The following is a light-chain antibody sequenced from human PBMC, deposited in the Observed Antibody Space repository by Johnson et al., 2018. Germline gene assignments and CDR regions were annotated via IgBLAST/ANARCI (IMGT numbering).Light chain of an antibody. J-gene: IGLJ1*01. V-gene: IGLV1-51*02. CDR1: SSNIGNNY. CDR3: GTWDSSLRAGNV. CDR2: ENN. Sequence: QSVLTQPPSVSAAPGQKVTISCSGSSSNIGNNYVSWYQQLPGTAPKLLIYENNKRPSGIPDRFSGSKSGPSATLGLTGLQTGDEADYYCGTWDSSLRAGNVFGTGTKVTVL.